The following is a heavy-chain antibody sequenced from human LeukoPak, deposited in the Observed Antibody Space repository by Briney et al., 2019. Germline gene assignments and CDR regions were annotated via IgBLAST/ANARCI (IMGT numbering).Heavy chain of an antibody. D-gene: IGHD6-13*01. CDR1: GFTFSSYG. V-gene: IGHV3-30*03. CDR2: ISYDGSNK. CDR3: AHIAAAGRDYYGMDA. J-gene: IGHJ6*02. Sequence: PGGSLRLSCAASGFTFSSYGMHWVRQAPGKGLEWVAVISYDGSNKYYADSVKGRFTISRDNSKNTLYLQMNSLRAEDTAVYYCAHIAAAGRDYYGMDAWGQGTTVTVSS.